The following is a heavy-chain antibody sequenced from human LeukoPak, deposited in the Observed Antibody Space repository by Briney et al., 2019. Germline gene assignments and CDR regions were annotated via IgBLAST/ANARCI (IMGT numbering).Heavy chain of an antibody. CDR2: ISSSSSYI. Sequence: PGGSLRLSCAASGVTFSSYSMNWVRQAPGKGLEWVSSISSSSSYIYYADSVKGRFTISRDNAKNSLYLQMNSLRAEDTAVYYCARDRMITIFGVVTLDAFDIWGQGTMVTVSS. D-gene: IGHD3-3*01. V-gene: IGHV3-21*01. CDR1: GVTFSSYS. CDR3: ARDRMITIFGVVTLDAFDI. J-gene: IGHJ3*02.